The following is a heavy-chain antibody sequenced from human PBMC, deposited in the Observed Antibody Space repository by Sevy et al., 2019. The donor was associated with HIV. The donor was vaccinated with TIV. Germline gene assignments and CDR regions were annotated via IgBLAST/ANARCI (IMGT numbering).Heavy chain of an antibody. CDR2: INHSGSN. D-gene: IGHD6-25*01. V-gene: IGHV4-34*01. J-gene: IGHJ6*03. Sequence: SETLSLTCAVYGGSFSGYYWSWIRQPPGKGLEWIGEINHSGSNKYNPSFKSRVTISVDTSKNQFSLKLSSLTAADTAVYYCERLRSDRAGDYYYYMDVWGKGTTVTVSS. CDR1: GGSFSGYY. CDR3: ERLRSDRAGDYYYYMDV.